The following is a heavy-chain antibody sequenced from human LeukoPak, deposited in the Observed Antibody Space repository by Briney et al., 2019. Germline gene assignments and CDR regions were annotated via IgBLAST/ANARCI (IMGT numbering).Heavy chain of an antibody. CDR1: GFTFSSHS. V-gene: IGHV3-48*01. Sequence: PGGSLRLSCAASGFTFSSHSMNWVRQAPGKGLEWVSYISSSSSTIYYADSVKGRFTISRDNAKNSLYLQMNSLRAEDTAVYYCAREEGRMATIGDSDYYYYYMDVWGKGTTVTVSS. CDR3: AREEGRMATIGDSDYYYYYMDV. J-gene: IGHJ6*03. CDR2: ISSSSSTI. D-gene: IGHD5-24*01.